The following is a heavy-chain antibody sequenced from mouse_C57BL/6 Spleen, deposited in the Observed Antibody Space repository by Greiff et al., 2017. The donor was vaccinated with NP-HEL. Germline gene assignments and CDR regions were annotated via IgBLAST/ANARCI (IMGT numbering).Heavy chain of an antibody. D-gene: IGHD1-1*01. CDR3: ARRGYYGSSSHWYFDV. J-gene: IGHJ1*03. CDR1: GYTFTGYW. Sequence: VQLQQSGAELMKPGASVKLSCKATGYTFTGYWIEWVKQRPGHGLEWIGEILPGSGSTNYNEKFKGKATFTADTSSNTAYMQLSSLTTEDSAIYYGARRGYYGSSSHWYFDVWGTGTTVTVSS. CDR2: ILPGSGST. V-gene: IGHV1-9*01.